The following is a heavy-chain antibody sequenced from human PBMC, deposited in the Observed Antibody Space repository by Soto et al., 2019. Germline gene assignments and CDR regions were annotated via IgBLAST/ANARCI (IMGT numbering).Heavy chain of an antibody. J-gene: IGHJ6*03. V-gene: IGHV3-72*01. D-gene: IGHD2-15*01. CDR1: GFTFSDHY. Sequence: GGSLRLSCAASGFTFSDHYMDWVRQAPGKGLEWVGRSRNKANSYTTEYAASVKGRFTISRDDSKNSLYLQMNSLKTEDTAVYYCAREGLCSGGSSYSEPGPWYYYYYMDVWGKGTTVTVSS. CDR2: SRNKANSYTT. CDR3: AREGLCSGGSSYSEPGPWYYYYYMDV.